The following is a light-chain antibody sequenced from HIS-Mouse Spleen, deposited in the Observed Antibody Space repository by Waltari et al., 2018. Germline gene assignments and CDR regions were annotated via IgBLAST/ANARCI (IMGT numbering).Light chain of an antibody. CDR1: SSDVGGYNY. CDR3: SSYTSSSTRV. Sequence: QSALTQPASVSGSPGQSITISCTGTSSDVGGYNYVPWYQQHPGKAPKLMSYDLSKRPSGLSNHYSGSKSGSTASLTISVLQAEDEADYYCSSYTSSSTRVFGGGTKLTVL. CDR2: DLS. J-gene: IGLJ3*02. V-gene: IGLV2-14*03.